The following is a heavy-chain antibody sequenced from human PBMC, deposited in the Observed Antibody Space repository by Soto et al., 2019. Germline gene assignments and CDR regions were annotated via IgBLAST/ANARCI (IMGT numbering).Heavy chain of an antibody. Sequence: SETLSLTCAVYGGSFSGYYWSWIRQPPGKGLEWIGEINHSGSTNYNPSLKSRVTISVDTSKNQFSLKLSSVTAADTAVYYCARETAMVNGTIDYWGQGTLVTVSS. CDR1: GGSFSGYY. CDR3: ARETAMVNGTIDY. D-gene: IGHD5-18*01. J-gene: IGHJ4*02. CDR2: INHSGST. V-gene: IGHV4-34*01.